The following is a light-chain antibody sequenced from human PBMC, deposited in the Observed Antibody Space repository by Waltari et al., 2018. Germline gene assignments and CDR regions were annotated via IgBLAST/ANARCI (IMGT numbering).Light chain of an antibody. CDR2: LGS. CDR3: MQSLQTPLT. CDR1: QSLLFSNGDNS. Sequence: DIVMTQSPLSLPVTPGEPASISCRSSQSLLFSNGDNSLDWYLQKPGEPPQLLIYLGSNRASGVPDRFSGRASGTYFTLKISRVEAEDVGVYYCMQSLQTPLTFGGGTKVELK. J-gene: IGKJ4*01. V-gene: IGKV2-28*01.